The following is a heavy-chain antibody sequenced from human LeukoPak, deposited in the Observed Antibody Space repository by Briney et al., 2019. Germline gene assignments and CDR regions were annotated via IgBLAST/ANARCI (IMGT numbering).Heavy chain of an antibody. V-gene: IGHV3-30-3*01. CDR2: ISYDGSNK. Sequence: PGGSLRHSCAASGFTFISYVMHGVRQAPGRGREWVAVISYDGSNKYYADSVRGGFTISRDNSKNTLYLRMKSLRAEETAVYYCARDALIRQFDWALYYYYYYGMDVWGQGTTVTVSS. J-gene: IGHJ6*02. D-gene: IGHD3-9*01. CDR1: GFTFISYV. CDR3: ARDALIRQFDWALYYYYYYGMDV.